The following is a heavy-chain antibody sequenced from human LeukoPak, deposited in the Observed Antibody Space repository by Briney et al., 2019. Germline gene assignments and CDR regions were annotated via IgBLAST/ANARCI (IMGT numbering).Heavy chain of an antibody. CDR3: ARDGEGAHFDY. D-gene: IGHD3-10*01. CDR1: GFTFSSYS. V-gene: IGHV3-21*01. Sequence: GGSLRLSCAASGFTFSSYSMNWVRQAPGQGLEWVSSISSSSSYIYYADPVKGRFTISRDNAKNSLYLQMNSLGAEDTAVYYCARDGEGAHFDYWGQGTLVTVSS. CDR2: ISSSSSYI. J-gene: IGHJ4*02.